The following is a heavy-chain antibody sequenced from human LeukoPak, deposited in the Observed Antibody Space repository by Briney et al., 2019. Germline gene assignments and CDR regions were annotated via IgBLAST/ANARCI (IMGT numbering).Heavy chain of an antibody. CDR1: GFTFSSYS. J-gene: IGHJ4*02. CDR3: ARDPLWPELGHFDY. CDR2: ISSSSSYI. V-gene: IGHV3-21*01. D-gene: IGHD7-27*01. Sequence: GGXLRLSCAASGFTFSSYSMNWVRQAPGKGLEWVSSISSSSSYIYYADSVKGRFTISRDNAKNSLYLQMNSLRAEDTAVNYCARDPLWPELGHFDYWGQGTLVTVSS.